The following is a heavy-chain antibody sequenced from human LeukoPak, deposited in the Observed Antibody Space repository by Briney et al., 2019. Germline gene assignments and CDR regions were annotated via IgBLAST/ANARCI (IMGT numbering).Heavy chain of an antibody. CDR3: ARWSANYDILTGYSTSV. D-gene: IGHD3-9*01. CDR2: VNPNSGGT. CDR1: RYTFTGYY. J-gene: IGHJ4*02. Sequence: GASVKVSCKASRYTFTGYYMHWVRQAPGRGLEWMGWVNPNSGGTNYAQKFQGRVTMTRDTSISTAYMELSRLRSDDTAVYYCARWSANYDILTGYSTSVWGQGTLVTVPS. V-gene: IGHV1-2*02.